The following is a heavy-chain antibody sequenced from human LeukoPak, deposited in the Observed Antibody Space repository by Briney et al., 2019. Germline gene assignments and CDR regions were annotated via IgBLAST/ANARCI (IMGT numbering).Heavy chain of an antibody. CDR1: GFTFDDYA. D-gene: IGHD3-22*01. CDR2: ISGDGGST. J-gene: IGHJ4*02. CDR3: AKDIRDRGYADY. V-gene: IGHV3-43*02. Sequence: GGSLRLSCAASGFTFDDYAMHWVRQAPGKGLEWVSLISGDGGSTYYADSVKGRFTISRDNSKNSLFLQMNSLTTEDTAFYYCAKDIRDRGYADYWGQGTLVTVSS.